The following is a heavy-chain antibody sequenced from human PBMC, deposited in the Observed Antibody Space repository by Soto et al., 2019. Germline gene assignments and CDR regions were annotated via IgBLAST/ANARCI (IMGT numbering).Heavy chain of an antibody. J-gene: IGHJ4*02. D-gene: IGHD6-19*01. Sequence: VKVSCKASGYTFTGYYMHWVRQAPGQGLEWMGWINPNSGGTNYAQKFQGRVTMTRDTSISTAYMELSRLRSDDTAVYYCARDKSSVAGTFEFDYWGQGTLVTVSS. V-gene: IGHV1-2*02. CDR3: ARDKSSVAGTFEFDY. CDR2: INPNSGGT. CDR1: GYTFTGYY.